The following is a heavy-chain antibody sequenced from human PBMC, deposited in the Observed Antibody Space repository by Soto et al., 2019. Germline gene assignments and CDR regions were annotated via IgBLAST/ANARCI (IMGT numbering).Heavy chain of an antibody. CDR1: GDSVSSGNYY. CDR3: ARDNQYAGYDFASRFDY. V-gene: IGHV4-61*01. Sequence: PSETLSLTCTVSGDSVSSGNYYWSWLRQSPVKGLEWIGYIYHSGSTNYNPSPRSRVTISIDTSKNQFSLNLKSVSAADTAVYYCARDNQYAGYDFASRFDYWGQGTLVTVSS. D-gene: IGHD5-12*01. J-gene: IGHJ4*02. CDR2: IYHSGST.